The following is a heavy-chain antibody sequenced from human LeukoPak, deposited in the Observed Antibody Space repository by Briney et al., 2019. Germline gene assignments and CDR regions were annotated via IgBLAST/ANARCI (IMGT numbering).Heavy chain of an antibody. D-gene: IGHD4-17*01. CDR1: GYSFTSYG. CDR2: ISAYNGNT. J-gene: IGHJ6*03. V-gene: IGHV1-18*04. Sequence: VSVKVSCKASGYSFTSYGISWVRQAPGQGLEWMGWISAYNGNTNYAQKLQGRVTMTTDTSTSTAYMELRSLRSDDTAVYYCASPATVTTDPHYMDVWGKGTTVTVS. CDR3: ASPATVTTDPHYMDV.